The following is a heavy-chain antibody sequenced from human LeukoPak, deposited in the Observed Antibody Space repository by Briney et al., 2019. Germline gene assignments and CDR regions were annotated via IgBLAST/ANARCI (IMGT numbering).Heavy chain of an antibody. CDR2: IRYDGSNT. D-gene: IGHD1-26*01. CDR1: GFTFSSYG. J-gene: IGHJ3*02. Sequence: PGRSLRLSCAASGFTFSSYGMHWVRQAAGKGLEWVAFIRYDGSNTYYADSVKGRFTISRDNSKNTLYLQMNSLRAEDTAVYYCAKLRSSGGGAFDIWGQGTMVTVSS. CDR3: AKLRSSGGGAFDI. V-gene: IGHV3-30*02.